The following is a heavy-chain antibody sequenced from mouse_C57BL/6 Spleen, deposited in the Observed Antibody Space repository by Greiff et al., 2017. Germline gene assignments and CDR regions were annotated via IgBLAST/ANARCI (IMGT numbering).Heavy chain of an antibody. CDR2: ISDGGSYT. CDR3: ARDGDGSSFWYFDV. J-gene: IGHJ1*03. Sequence: EVQGVESGGGLVKPGGSLKLSCAASGFTFSSYAMSWVRQTPEKRLEWVATISDGGSYTYYPDNVKGRFTISRDNAKNNLYLQMSHLKSEDTAMYYCARDGDGSSFWYFDVWGTGTTVTVSS. CDR1: GFTFSSYA. D-gene: IGHD1-1*01. V-gene: IGHV5-4*01.